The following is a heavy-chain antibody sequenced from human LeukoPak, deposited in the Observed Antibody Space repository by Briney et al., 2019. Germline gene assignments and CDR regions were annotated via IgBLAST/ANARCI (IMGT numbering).Heavy chain of an antibody. CDR3: ARAHHRRVYDFVWGTYPY. D-gene: IGHD3-16*02. CDR1: GFTFGDYA. CDR2: IRSITYGATT. J-gene: IGHJ4*02. Sequence: GGSLRLSCTASGFTFGDYAMNWFRQAPGKGLEWVGLIRSITYGATTEYAASVKGRFTISRDDSKSIAYLQMNSLRVEDTAVYYCARAHHRRVYDFVWGTYPYWGQGTLVTVSS. V-gene: IGHV3-49*03.